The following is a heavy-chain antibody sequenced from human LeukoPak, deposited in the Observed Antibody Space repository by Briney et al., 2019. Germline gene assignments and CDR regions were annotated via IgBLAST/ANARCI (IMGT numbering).Heavy chain of an antibody. CDR1: GGSISSSSYY. Sequence: PSETLSLTCTVSGGSISSSSYYWGWIRQPPGKGLEWIGSIYYSGSTYYNPSLKSRVTISVDTSKNQFSLKLSSVTAADTAVYYCATVSYRGNDYWGQGTLVTVSS. CDR3: ATVSYRGNDY. D-gene: IGHD1-26*01. V-gene: IGHV4-39*01. J-gene: IGHJ4*02. CDR2: IYYSGST.